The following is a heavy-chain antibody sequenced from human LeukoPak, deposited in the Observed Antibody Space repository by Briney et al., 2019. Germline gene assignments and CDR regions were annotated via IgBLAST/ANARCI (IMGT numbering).Heavy chain of an antibody. CDR1: GYTFTGYY. V-gene: IGHV1-2*02. CDR3: ARRYHYYGSGTCGDFDY. D-gene: IGHD3-10*01. J-gene: IGHJ4*02. Sequence: ASVKVSCKASGYTFTGYYLHWVRQAPGQGLEWMGWINPNSGGTDFAQKFQGRVTMTRDTSINTAFLELSGLRSDDTAVYYCARRYHYYGSGTCGDFDYWGQGTLVTVSS. CDR2: INPNSGGT.